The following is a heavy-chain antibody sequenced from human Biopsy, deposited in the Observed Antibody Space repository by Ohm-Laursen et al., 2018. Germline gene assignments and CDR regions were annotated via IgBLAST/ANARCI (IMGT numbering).Heavy chain of an antibody. CDR3: ARATNSTGWPYYYFYGMDV. CDR2: HPYSGST. J-gene: IGHJ6*02. D-gene: IGHD2/OR15-2a*01. Sequence: GTLSLTCTVSGGSIRSDYWRWIRQTPGKGLEWIGYHPYSGSTNYNPYLKSRVPISVDTSKNQFSLRLNSVTAAGTAVYYCARATNSTGWPYYYFYGMDVWGQGTTVTVSS. CDR1: GGSIRSDY. V-gene: IGHV4-59*01.